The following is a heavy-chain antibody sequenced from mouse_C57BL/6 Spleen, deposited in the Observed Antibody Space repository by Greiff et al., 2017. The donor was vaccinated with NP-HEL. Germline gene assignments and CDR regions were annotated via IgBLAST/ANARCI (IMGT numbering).Heavy chain of an antibody. CDR3: TTVDDGNNFFDY. Sequence: EVQLQQSGAELVRPGASVKLSCTASGFNIKDDYMHWVKQRPEQGLEWIGRIDPENGDTEYAPKFQGQATITADTSSTTAYLQLSSLPSADTSVSYCTTVDDGNNFFDYWGQGTTLTVSS. CDR1: GFNIKDDY. J-gene: IGHJ2*01. V-gene: IGHV14-1*01. CDR2: IDPENGDT. D-gene: IGHD2-1*01.